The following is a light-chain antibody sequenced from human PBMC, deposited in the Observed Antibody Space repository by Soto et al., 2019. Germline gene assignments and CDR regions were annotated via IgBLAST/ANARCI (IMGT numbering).Light chain of an antibody. Sequence: EIVMTQSPATLSVSPGESASLSCRASESVSSNLAWYQQKPGQSPRLLIFGASTRATGVPVRFSGNGSETEFTLTISSLVSEDSAVYYCQQYNNWPPWTFGRGTKVEIK. V-gene: IGKV3-15*01. CDR2: GAS. J-gene: IGKJ1*01. CDR1: ESVSSN. CDR3: QQYNNWPPWT.